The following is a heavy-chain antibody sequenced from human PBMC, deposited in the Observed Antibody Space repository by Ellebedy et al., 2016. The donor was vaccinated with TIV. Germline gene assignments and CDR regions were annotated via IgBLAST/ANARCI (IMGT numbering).Heavy chain of an antibody. CDR1: GFTFSTYW. Sequence: GESLKISCAASGFTFSTYWMSWVRQAPGKGLEWVAKIKQDGSEKHYVDSVRGRFTVSRDNSKSVFYLQMNSLRADDTAKYFCAREVLGGRGDMDFWGQGTTVIVSS. CDR3: AREVLGGRGDMDF. D-gene: IGHD3-16*01. J-gene: IGHJ6*02. CDR2: IKQDGSEK. V-gene: IGHV3-7*01.